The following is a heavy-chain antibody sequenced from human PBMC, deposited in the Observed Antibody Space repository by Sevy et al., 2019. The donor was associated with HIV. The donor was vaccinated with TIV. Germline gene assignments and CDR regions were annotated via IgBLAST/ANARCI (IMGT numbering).Heavy chain of an antibody. CDR1: GFTFSNAW. CDR3: TTEGVAAAATHSLDAFDI. J-gene: IGHJ3*02. CDR2: IKSKTDGRTT. V-gene: IGHV3-15*01. D-gene: IGHD6-13*01. Sequence: GGYLRLSCAASGFTFSNAWMSWVRQAPGKGLEWVGRIKSKTDGRTTDYAAPVKGRFTISRDDSKNTLYLQMNSLKTEDTAVXYWTTEGVAAAATHSLDAFDIWGQGTMVTVSS.